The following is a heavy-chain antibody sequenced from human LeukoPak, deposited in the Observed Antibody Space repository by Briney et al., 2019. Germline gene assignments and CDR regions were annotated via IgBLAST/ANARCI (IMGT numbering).Heavy chain of an antibody. CDR3: ARGSGGFDY. J-gene: IGHJ4*02. CDR1: GFTFSSYW. V-gene: IGHV3-74*01. D-gene: IGHD3-3*01. Sequence: GGSLRLSCAASGFTFSSYWMHWVRQVPGKGLVWVAHINNPGTDTTYADAVKGRFTISRDNAKNTLYLQMNSLRADDTAMYYCARGSGGFDYWGQGTLITVSS. CDR2: INNPGTDT.